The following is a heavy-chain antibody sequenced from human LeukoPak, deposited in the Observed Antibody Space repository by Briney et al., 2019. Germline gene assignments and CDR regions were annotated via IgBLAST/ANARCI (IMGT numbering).Heavy chain of an antibody. V-gene: IGHV4-31*02. Sequence: SQTLSLTCTISGGSINSGGHYWSWIRQHPGKGLEWIGYIYYSGSTFYNAALESRATISADTSKTQFSLRLSAVTAADTAVYYCARNLRFGEEALDSWGQGTLVTVSS. CDR3: ARNLRFGEEALDS. J-gene: IGHJ4*02. CDR1: GGSINSGGHY. CDR2: IYYSGST. D-gene: IGHD3-10*01.